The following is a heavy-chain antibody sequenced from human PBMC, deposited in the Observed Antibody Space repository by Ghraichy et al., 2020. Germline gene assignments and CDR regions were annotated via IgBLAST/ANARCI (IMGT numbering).Heavy chain of an antibody. CDR3: ASPAVMDTAMALQGLSYYYYGMDV. J-gene: IGHJ6*02. CDR1: GFTFSSYS. V-gene: IGHV3-48*02. Sequence: GGSLRLSCAASGFTFSSYSMNWVRQAPGKGLEWVSYISSSSSTIYYADSVKGRFTISRDNAKNSLYLQMNSLRDEDTAVYYCASPAVMDTAMALQGLSYYYYGMDVWGQGTTVTVSS. D-gene: IGHD5-18*01. CDR2: ISSSSSTI.